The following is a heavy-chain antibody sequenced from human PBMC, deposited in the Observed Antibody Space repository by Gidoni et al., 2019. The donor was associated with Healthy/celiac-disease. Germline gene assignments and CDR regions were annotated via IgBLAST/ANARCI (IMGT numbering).Heavy chain of an antibody. V-gene: IGHV4-34*01. CDR3: ARASVDTAMGNDY. Sequence: QVQLQQWGAGLLKPSETLSLTCPVYGVSFSGYYWSWIRQPPGKGLEWIGEINHSGSTNYNPSLKSRVTISVDTSKNQFSLKLSSVTAADTAVYYCARASVDTAMGNDYWGQGTLVTVSS. J-gene: IGHJ4*02. CDR2: INHSGST. CDR1: GVSFSGYY. D-gene: IGHD5-18*01.